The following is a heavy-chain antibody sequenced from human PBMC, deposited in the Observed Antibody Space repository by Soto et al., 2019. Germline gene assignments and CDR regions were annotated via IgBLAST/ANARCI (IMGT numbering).Heavy chain of an antibody. J-gene: IGHJ4*02. V-gene: IGHV4-30-2*01. CDR2: IYHSGST. CDR1: GGSISSGGYS. CDR3: ASGRGSGYFY. Sequence: QLQLQESGSGLVKPSQTLSLTCAVSGGSISSGGYSWSWIRQPPGKGLEWIGYIYHSGSTYYNPSLXSRVTISVDRSKTQFSLKLSSVPAADTAVYYCASGRGSGYFYWGQGTLVTVSS. D-gene: IGHD3-22*01.